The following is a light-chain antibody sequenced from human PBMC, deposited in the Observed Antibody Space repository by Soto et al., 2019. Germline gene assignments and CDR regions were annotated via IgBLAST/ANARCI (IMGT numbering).Light chain of an antibody. V-gene: IGKV3-15*01. Sequence: EIVMQQSPATLSVSPGARAPLSCRASQSVSSNLAWYQQKPGQAPRLLIYGASTRATGIPARFSGSGSGTEFTLTISSLQSEDFAVYYCQQYNNWWTVGQGTKVDI. CDR3: QQYNNWWT. CDR2: GAS. J-gene: IGKJ1*01. CDR1: QSVSSN.